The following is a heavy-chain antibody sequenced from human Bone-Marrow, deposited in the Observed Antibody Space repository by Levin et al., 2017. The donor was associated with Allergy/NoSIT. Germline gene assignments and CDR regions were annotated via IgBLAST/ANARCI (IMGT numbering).Heavy chain of an antibody. CDR1: GGTFSSYA. CDR2: IIPIFGTA. D-gene: IGHD3-10*01. CDR3: ARDTMVQGGFFDY. V-gene: IGHV1-69*01. Sequence: KISCQASGGTFSSYAISWVRQAPGQGLEWMGGIIPIFGTANYAQKFQGRVTITADESTSTAYMELSSLRSEDTAVYYCARDTMVQGGFFDYWGQGTLVTVSS. J-gene: IGHJ4*02.